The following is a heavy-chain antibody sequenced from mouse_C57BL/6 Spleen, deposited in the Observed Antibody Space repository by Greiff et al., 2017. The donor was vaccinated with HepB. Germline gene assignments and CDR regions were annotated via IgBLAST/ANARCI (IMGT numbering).Heavy chain of an antibody. J-gene: IGHJ4*01. CDR2: IYPGGGYT. CDR3: ARKASYAMDY. Sequence: QVHVKQSGAELVRPGTSVKMSCKASGYTFTNYWIGWAKQRPGHGLEWIGDIYPGGGYTNYNEKFKGKATLTADKSSSTAYMQFSSLTSEDSAIYYCARKASYAMDYWGQGTSVTVSS. CDR1: GYTFTNYW. V-gene: IGHV1-63*01.